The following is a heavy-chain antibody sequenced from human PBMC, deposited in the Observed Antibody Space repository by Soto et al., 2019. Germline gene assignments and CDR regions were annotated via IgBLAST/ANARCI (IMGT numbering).Heavy chain of an antibody. CDR3: ARERHGYFAS. V-gene: IGHV4-61*01. CDR1: GGSVSSGSYY. J-gene: IGHJ4*02. Sequence: SETLSLTCTVSGGSVSSGSYYWSWIRQPPGKGLEWIGYIYYIGSTNYNPSLKSRVTISVDTSKNQFSLKLSSVTAADTAVHSGARERHGYFASWGQGTRVTAAS. CDR2: IYYIGST.